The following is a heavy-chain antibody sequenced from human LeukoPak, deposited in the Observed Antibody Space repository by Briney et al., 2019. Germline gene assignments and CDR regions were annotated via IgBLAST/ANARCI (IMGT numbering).Heavy chain of an antibody. Sequence: GGSLRLSCAASGFTFSSYGMHWVRQAPGKGLEWVAFIRYDGSNKYYADSVKDRFTISRDNSKNTLYLQMNSLRAEDTAVYYCAKGPDLGSGSYFFDYWGQGTLVTVSS. CDR2: IRYDGSNK. CDR3: AKGPDLGSGSYFFDY. D-gene: IGHD3-10*01. CDR1: GFTFSSYG. J-gene: IGHJ4*02. V-gene: IGHV3-30*02.